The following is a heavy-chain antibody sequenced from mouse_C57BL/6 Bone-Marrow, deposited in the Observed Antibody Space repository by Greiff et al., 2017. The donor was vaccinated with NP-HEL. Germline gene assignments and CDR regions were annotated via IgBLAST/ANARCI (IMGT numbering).Heavy chain of an antibody. CDR3: ARDNWDWYFDV. D-gene: IGHD4-1*01. CDR2: SGNKANDYTT. J-gene: IGHJ1*03. Sequence: EVQGVESGGGLVQSGRSLRLSCATSGFTFSDFYMEWVRQAPGKGLEWIAASGNKANDYTTEYSASVKGRFIFSRDTSQSILYLQMNALRAEDTAIYYCARDNWDWYFDVWGTGTTVTVSS. V-gene: IGHV7-1*01. CDR1: GFTFSDFY.